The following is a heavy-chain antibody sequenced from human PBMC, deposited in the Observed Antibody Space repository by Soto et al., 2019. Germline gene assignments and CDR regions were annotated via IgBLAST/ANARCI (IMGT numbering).Heavy chain of an antibody. D-gene: IGHD3-22*01. CDR2: IYYSGST. CDR1: VGSISRGGYY. CDR3: ARESGVDYYDSSGYYSGPFDY. V-gene: IGHV4-31*03. J-gene: IGHJ4*02. Sequence: SLTCTVSVGSISRGGYYWSWIRQHPGKGLEWIGYIYYSGSTYYNPSLKSRVTISVDTSKNQFSLKLSSVTAADTAVYYCARESGVDYYDSSGYYSGPFDYWGQGTLVTVSS.